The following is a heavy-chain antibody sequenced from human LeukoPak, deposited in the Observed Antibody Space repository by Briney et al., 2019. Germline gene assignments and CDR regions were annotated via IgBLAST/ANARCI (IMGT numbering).Heavy chain of an antibody. CDR3: ARDRDCSSTSCYAIGVNGAFDI. Sequence: GASVKVSCKASGYTFTSYGISWVRQAPGQGLEWMGWISAYNGNTNYAQKLQGRVTMTIDTSTSTAYMELRSLRSDDTAVYYCARDRDCSSTSCYAIGVNGAFDIWGQGTMVTVSS. CDR2: ISAYNGNT. D-gene: IGHD2-2*01. V-gene: IGHV1-18*01. CDR1: GYTFTSYG. J-gene: IGHJ3*02.